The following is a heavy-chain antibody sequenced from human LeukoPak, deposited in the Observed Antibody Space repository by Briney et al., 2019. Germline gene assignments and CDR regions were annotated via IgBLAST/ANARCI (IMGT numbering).Heavy chain of an antibody. D-gene: IGHD3-16*01. J-gene: IGHJ5*02. CDR2: FDPEDGET. CDR1: GYTLTELS. V-gene: IGHV1-24*01. Sequence: EASVTVSCKVSGYTLTELSMHWVRQAPGKGLEWMGGFDPEDGETIYAQKFQGRVTMTEDTSTDTAYMELSSLRSEDTAVYYCATDWALGDWFDPWGQGTLVTVSS. CDR3: ATDWALGDWFDP.